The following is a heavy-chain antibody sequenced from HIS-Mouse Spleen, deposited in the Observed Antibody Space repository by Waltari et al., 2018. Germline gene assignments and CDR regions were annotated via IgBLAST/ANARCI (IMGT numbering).Heavy chain of an antibody. CDR3: AREDTSSGWYDFDY. Sequence: QVQLVESGGGVVQPGRSLRLSCAASGFTFSSYAMHWVRQAPGKGLEWVAVISYDGSNKYYADSVKGRFTISRDNSKNTLYLQMNSLRAEDTAVYYCAREDTSSGWYDFDYWGQGTLVTVSS. CDR1: GFTFSSYA. CDR2: ISYDGSNK. V-gene: IGHV3-30-3*01. D-gene: IGHD6-19*01. J-gene: IGHJ4*02.